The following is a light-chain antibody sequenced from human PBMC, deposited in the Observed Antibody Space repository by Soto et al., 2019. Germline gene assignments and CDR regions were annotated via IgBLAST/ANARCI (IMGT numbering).Light chain of an antibody. V-gene: IGKV3-15*01. CDR2: GAS. CDR1: QSVSSN. J-gene: IGKJ4*01. Sequence: EIVMTQSPATLSVSPGERATLSCRASQSVSSNLAWYQQKPGQAPRLLIYGASTRATRIPVRFSGSGSGTEFTLTITSLQADDVAVDYCQQYNKWPSLTFGGGTKVEIK. CDR3: QQYNKWPSLT.